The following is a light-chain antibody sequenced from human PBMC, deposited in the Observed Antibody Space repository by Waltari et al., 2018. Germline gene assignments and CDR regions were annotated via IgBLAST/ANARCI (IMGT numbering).Light chain of an antibody. CDR3: QAWDSSTAHVV. Sequence: SYELTQPPSVSVPPGQAASISCSGAKLGDKSVSWYQQKPGQAPVLVIYQDNKRPSGIPERFSGSNSGNTASLTISGTQAMDEADYYCQAWDSSTAHVVFGGGTKLTVL. V-gene: IGLV3-1*01. J-gene: IGLJ2*01. CDR1: KLGDKS. CDR2: QDN.